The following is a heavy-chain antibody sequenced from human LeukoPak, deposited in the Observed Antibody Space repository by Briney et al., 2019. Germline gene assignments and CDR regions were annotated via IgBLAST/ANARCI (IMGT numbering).Heavy chain of an antibody. J-gene: IGHJ4*02. CDR2: INHSGST. CDR3: ARADCSGTSCRFDF. V-gene: IGHV4-34*01. Sequence: PSETLSLTCAVYGGSFSGYYWSWIRQPPGKGLEWIGEINHSGSTNYNPSLKSRVTISVDTSKNQFSLKLSSVTAADTAVYYCARADCSGTSCRFDFWGQGTLVTVSS. D-gene: IGHD2-15*01. CDR1: GGSFSGYY.